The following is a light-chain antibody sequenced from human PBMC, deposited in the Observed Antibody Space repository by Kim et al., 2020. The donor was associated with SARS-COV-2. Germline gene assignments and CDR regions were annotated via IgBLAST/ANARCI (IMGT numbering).Light chain of an antibody. CDR2: WAS. CDR1: QSVLCSSNNNNY. J-gene: IGKJ1*01. Sequence: ATSNCKTSQSVLCSSNNNNYLAWYQQKPGQPPKLLIYWASTRESGVPNRFSRSGSATDFTLTISTLHAEDVAVYYCQQYYTTPWTFGQGTKVDIK. CDR3: QQYYTTPWT. V-gene: IGKV4-1*01.